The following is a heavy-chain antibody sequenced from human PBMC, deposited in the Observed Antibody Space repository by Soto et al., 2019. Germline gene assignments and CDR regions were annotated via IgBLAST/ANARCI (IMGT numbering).Heavy chain of an antibody. V-gene: IGHV3-53*04. Sequence: PGGSLRLSCAASGFTVSSNYMSWVRQAQGKGLEWVSVIYSGGSTYYADSVKGRFTISRHNSKNTLYLQMNSLRAEDTAVYYCARVPYSSGWHIPIWFDPWGQGTLVTVSS. CDR1: GFTVSSNY. J-gene: IGHJ5*02. CDR3: ARVPYSSGWHIPIWFDP. D-gene: IGHD6-19*01. CDR2: IYSGGST.